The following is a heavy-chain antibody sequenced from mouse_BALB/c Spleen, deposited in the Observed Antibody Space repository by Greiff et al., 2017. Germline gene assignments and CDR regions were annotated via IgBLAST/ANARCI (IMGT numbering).Heavy chain of an antibody. CDR3: YCYGSMYYFDY. CDR2: INPSTGYT. J-gene: IGHJ2*01. Sequence: VKLMESGAELAKPGASVKMSCKASGYTFTSYCMHWVKQRPGQGLEWIGYINPSTGYTEYNQKFKDKATLTGDKSTSTDYMQLSSLTSEDAAVYYCYCYGSMYYFDYWGQGTTLTVSS. D-gene: IGHD1-1*01. V-gene: IGHV1-7*01. CDR1: GYTFTSYC.